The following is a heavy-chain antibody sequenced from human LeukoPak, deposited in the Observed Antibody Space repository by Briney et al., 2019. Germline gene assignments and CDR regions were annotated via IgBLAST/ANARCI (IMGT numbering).Heavy chain of an antibody. J-gene: IGHJ4*02. CDR3: ARDTGAYFPTYFDY. D-gene: IGHD2/OR15-2a*01. CDR2: ISSSSSYI. V-gene: IGHV3-21*01. CDR1: GFNFGSYS. Sequence: GGSLRLSCAASGFNFGSYSMTWVRQAPGKGLEWVSSISSSSSYIYYADSVKGRFTISRDNAKNSLYLQMNSLRAEDTAVYYCARDTGAYFPTYFDYWGQGTLVTVSS.